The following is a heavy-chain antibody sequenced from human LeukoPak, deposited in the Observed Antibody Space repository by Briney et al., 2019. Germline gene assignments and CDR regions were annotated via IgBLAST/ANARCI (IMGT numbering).Heavy chain of an antibody. J-gene: IGHJ3*02. Sequence: SETLSLTCTVSGGSISSSSYYWGWIRQPPGKGLEWIGSIYYSGSTYYNPSLKSRVTISVDTSKNQFSLKLSSVTAADTAVYYCARGSGSPRGAFDIWGQGTMVTVSS. V-gene: IGHV4-39*07. D-gene: IGHD1-26*01. CDR2: IYYSGST. CDR1: GGSISSSSYY. CDR3: ARGSGSPRGAFDI.